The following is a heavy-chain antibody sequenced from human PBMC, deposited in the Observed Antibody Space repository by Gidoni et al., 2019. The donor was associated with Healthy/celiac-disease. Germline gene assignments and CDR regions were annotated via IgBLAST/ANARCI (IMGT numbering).Heavy chain of an antibody. J-gene: IGHJ6*02. CDR3: TTRSAEGYYCMDV. D-gene: IGHD6-19*01. CDR2: IRIQAYCWTT. CDR1: GFTLGDYA. V-gene: IGHV3-49*03. Sequence: EVQLVESGGGLVQPGRSRRLSCTASGFTLGDYAMSWFRQAPGKGLGWVGFIRIQAYCWTTEYAASVKGIFTISRHDSKSIAYLQMNSLKTSDTAVYYCTTRSAEGYYCMDVWGQGTTVTVSS.